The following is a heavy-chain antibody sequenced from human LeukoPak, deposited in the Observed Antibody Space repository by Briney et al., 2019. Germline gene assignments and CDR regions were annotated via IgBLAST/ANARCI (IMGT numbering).Heavy chain of an antibody. V-gene: IGHV4-59*01. CDR2: IYYSGST. J-gene: IGHJ3*02. CDR1: GGSISSYY. Sequence: SETLSLTCTVSGGSISSYYWSWIRQPPGKGLEWIGYIYYSGSTNYNPSLKSRVTISVDTSKNQFSLKLSSVTAADTAVYYCARGTGWYGRPDAFDIWGRGTMVTVSS. CDR3: ARGTGWYGRPDAFDI. D-gene: IGHD2-15*01.